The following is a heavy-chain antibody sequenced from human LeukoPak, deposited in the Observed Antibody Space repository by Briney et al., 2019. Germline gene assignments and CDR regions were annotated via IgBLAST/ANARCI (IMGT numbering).Heavy chain of an antibody. V-gene: IGHV4-59*01. CDR1: GDSISSYY. CDR2: VSSNEGT. CDR3: ARPREQWLGNDAFDI. D-gene: IGHD6-19*01. Sequence: PSETLSLTCTVSGDSISSYYWGWIRQPPGKGLEWIGYVSSNEGTNYNPSLKSRVTILVDTSKNQFSLKLRSVTAADTAVYYCARPREQWLGNDAFDIWGQGTMVTVSS. J-gene: IGHJ3*02.